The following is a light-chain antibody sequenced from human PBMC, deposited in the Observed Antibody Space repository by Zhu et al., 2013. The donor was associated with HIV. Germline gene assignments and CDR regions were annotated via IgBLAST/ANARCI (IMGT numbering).Light chain of an antibody. CDR3: QKXNSAPRT. J-gene: IGKJ1*01. V-gene: IGKV1-27*01. CDR1: LGINDF. CDR2: SAS. Sequence: DIQVTQSPSSLSASVGDRVTITCRASLGINDFLAWYQHKPGKVPKLLIYSASTVQSGVPSRFSGSGFGTDFTLTINGLQPEDVATYYCQKXNSAPRTFGQGTRVEIK.